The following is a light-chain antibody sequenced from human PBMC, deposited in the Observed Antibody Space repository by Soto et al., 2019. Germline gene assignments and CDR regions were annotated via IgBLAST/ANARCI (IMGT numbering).Light chain of an antibody. CDR3: QSYDRSLSGRV. J-gene: IGLJ1*01. CDR1: SSNIGAGYD. CDR2: GNN. V-gene: IGLV1-40*01. Sequence: QSVLTQPPSVSGAPGQRVTISCTGSSSNIGAGYDVHWYQQLPGTAPKLLIYGNNNRPSGVPDRFSGSKSGTSASLAITGLQAEDEPDYYCQSYDRSLSGRVFGTGTKVTVL.